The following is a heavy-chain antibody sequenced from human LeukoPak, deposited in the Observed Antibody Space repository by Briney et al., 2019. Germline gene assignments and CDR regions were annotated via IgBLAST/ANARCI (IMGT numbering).Heavy chain of an antibody. Sequence: PGGSLRLSCAASGFNFASNWMHWVRQTPGKGLMWVSRINSGGSGTSYADSVEGRFTISRNNSKNTLYLQMNSLRAEDTAVYYCAKVMSDYGSFYFALDVWGQGTTVTVSS. D-gene: IGHD3-10*01. CDR1: GFNFASNW. CDR2: INSGGSGT. V-gene: IGHV3-74*01. CDR3: AKVMSDYGSFYFALDV. J-gene: IGHJ6*02.